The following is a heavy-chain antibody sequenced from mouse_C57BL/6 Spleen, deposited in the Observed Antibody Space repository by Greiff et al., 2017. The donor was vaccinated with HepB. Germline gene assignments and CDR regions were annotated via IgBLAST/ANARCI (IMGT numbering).Heavy chain of an antibody. CDR2: IHPNSGST. V-gene: IGHV1-64*01. D-gene: IGHD2-5*01. J-gene: IGHJ4*01. CDR1: GYTFTSYW. Sequence: VQLQQPGAELVKPGASVKLSCKASGYTFTSYWMHWVKQRPGQGLEWIGMIHPNSGSTNYNEKFKSKATLTVDKSSSTAYMQLSSLTSEDSAVYYCARSGDYSNLYYAMDYWGQGTSVTVSS. CDR3: ARSGDYSNLYYAMDY.